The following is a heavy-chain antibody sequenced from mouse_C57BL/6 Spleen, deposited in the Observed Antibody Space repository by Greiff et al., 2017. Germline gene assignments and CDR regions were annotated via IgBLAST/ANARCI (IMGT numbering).Heavy chain of an antibody. CDR1: GYTFTSYG. CDR3: ARTWEGYFDV. V-gene: IGHV1-81*01. CDR2: IYPRSGNT. D-gene: IGHD4-1*01. Sequence: QVQLQQSGAELARPGASVKLSCKASGYTFTSYGISWVKQRPGQGLEWIGEIYPRSGNTYYNEQFKGKATLTADKSSSTAYMELRSLTAEDAAVYFGARTWEGYFDVWGTGTTVTVSS. J-gene: IGHJ1*03.